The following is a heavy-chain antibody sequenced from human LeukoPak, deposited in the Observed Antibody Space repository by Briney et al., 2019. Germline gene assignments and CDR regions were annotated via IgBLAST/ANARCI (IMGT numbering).Heavy chain of an antibody. CDR1: GFTFSSYE. J-gene: IGHJ4*02. D-gene: IGHD6-13*01. CDR2: ISSSGSTI. V-gene: IGHV3-48*03. CDR3: ARDRAAAGYDY. Sequence: GGSLRLSCATSGFTFSSYEMNWVRQAPGKGLEWVSYISSSGSTIYYADSVKGRFTISRDNAKNSLYLQMNSLRAEDTAVYYCARDRAAAGYDYWGQGTLVTVSS.